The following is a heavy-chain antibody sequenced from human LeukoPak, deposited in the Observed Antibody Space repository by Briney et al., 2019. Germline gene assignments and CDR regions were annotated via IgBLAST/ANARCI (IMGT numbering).Heavy chain of an antibody. CDR1: GFTFSSYA. CDR3: ARETEAWEPLDI. V-gene: IGHV3-30*04. D-gene: IGHD1-26*01. J-gene: IGHJ3*02. Sequence: GGSLRLSCAASGFTFSSYAMHWVRQAPGKGLEWVAVISYDGSNKYYADSVKGRFTISRDNPKNTVYLQMNSLRVEDTAVYYCARETEAWEPLDIWGQGTTVTVSS. CDR2: ISYDGSNK.